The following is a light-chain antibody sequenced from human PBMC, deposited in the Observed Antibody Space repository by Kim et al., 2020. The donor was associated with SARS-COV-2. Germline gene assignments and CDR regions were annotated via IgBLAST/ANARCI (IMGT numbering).Light chain of an antibody. CDR3: QKYNSAPHLKGT. J-gene: IGKJ1*01. CDR2: AAS. V-gene: IGKV1-27*01. Sequence: DIQMTQSPSSLSASVGDRVTITCRASQGISNYLAWYQQKPGKVPKLLIYAASTLQSGVPSRFSGSGSGTDFTLTISSLQPEDVATYYCQKYNSAPHLKGTFGQGTKVDIK. CDR1: QGISNY.